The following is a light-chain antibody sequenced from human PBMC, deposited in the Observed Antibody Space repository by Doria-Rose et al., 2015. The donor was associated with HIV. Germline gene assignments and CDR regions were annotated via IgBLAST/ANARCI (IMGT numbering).Light chain of an antibody. J-gene: IGKJ1*01. CDR3: YQYGTAWT. V-gene: IGKV3-20*01. CDR1: QSFSSTY. Sequence: EIVMTQSPGTLSLSPGEGATLSCRASQSFSSTYLAWYQQKPGQAPSLLIYDVSTRATGIPDRFSASGSGTDFTPTINRLEPEDFALYYCYQYGTAWTCGQGTKVEI. CDR2: DVS.